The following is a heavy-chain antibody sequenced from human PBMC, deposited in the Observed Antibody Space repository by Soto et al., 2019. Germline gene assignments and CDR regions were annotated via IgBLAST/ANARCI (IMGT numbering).Heavy chain of an antibody. CDR1: GFTFSSYA. D-gene: IGHD7-27*01. J-gene: IGHJ4*02. CDR3: ARDYARLNWGSGFDY. Sequence: QVQLVESGGGVVQPGRSLRLSCAASGFTFSSYAMHWVRQAPGKGLEWVAVISYDGSNKYYADSVKGRFTISRDNSKNTLYLQMNSLRAEDTAVYYCARDYARLNWGSGFDYWGQGTLVTVSS. V-gene: IGHV3-30-3*01. CDR2: ISYDGSNK.